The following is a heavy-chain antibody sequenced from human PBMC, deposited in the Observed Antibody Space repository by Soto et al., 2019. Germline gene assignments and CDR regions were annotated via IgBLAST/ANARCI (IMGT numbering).Heavy chain of an antibody. J-gene: IGHJ6*02. D-gene: IGHD3-10*01. CDR3: ARQGFGPLHGLVDV. CDR2: VHHSWGS. CDR1: GGSISSYY. V-gene: IGHV4-59*08. Sequence: QVQLQESGPGLVKPSETLSLSCTVSGGSISSYYWSWFRQSPGKRMEWIGYVHHSWGSSYNPSLQSGVAISLDPSKSQFSLKVPSVTATDTAVYYCARQGFGPLHGLVDVWGQGTTVTVSS.